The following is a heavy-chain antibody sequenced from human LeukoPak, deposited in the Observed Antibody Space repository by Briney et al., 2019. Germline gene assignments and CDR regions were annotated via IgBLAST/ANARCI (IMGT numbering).Heavy chain of an antibody. D-gene: IGHD4-11*01. Sequence: SETLSLTCTVSGGSINDFGYYWAWIRQPPGKGLEGFGSIYFNMSTDYSPSLKSRLTMSLDTPRPQFPLKLSSVTAADTAVYYCVRGDYYSILNWFNPWGQGTLVIVSS. J-gene: IGHJ5*02. CDR2: IYFNMST. CDR1: GGSINDFGYY. CDR3: VRGDYYSILNWFNP. V-gene: IGHV4-39*01.